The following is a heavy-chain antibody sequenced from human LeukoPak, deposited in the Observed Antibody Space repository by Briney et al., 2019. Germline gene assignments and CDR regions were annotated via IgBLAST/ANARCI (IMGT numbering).Heavy chain of an antibody. V-gene: IGHV1-18*01. CDR3: ARGRRDIVATIGYY. CDR2: ISAYNGNT. D-gene: IGHD5-12*01. Sequence: ASVKVSCKASGYTFTSYGISWVRQAPGQGLEWMGWISAYNGNTNYAQKLQGRVTMTTDTSTSTAYMELSSLRSEDTAVYYCARGRRDIVATIGYYWGQGTLVTVSS. J-gene: IGHJ4*02. CDR1: GYTFTSYG.